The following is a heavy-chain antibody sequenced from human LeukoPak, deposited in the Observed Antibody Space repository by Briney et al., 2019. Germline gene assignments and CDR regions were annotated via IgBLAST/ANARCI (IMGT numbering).Heavy chain of an antibody. CDR1: GFSVSTYS. J-gene: IGHJ6*02. V-gene: IGHV3-48*02. Sequence: GGSLRLSCAVSGFSVSTYSMNWVRQAPGKGLEWVSHITWTTSMYYADSVQGRFTVSRDSAKNSLYLQMNSLRDEDTAVYYCARDPGNSGYGMDVWGQGTTVIVSS. D-gene: IGHD5-12*01. CDR3: ARDPGNSGYGMDV. CDR2: ITWTTSM.